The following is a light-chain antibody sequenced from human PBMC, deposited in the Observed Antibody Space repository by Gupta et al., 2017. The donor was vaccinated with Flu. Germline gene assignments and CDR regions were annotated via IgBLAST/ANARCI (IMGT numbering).Light chain of an antibody. V-gene: IGKV1-5*03. CDR1: QSISVL. Sequence: PTTLSASVRDRGTITCRARQSISVLLAWYQQKPGQSPQLLIYKAYNRESGVPSRFSGSGSGTEFTLTISSLQPDDFATYYCQQDSSSPVTFGRGTKLHIK. CDR3: QQDSSSPVT. CDR2: KAY. J-gene: IGKJ4*01.